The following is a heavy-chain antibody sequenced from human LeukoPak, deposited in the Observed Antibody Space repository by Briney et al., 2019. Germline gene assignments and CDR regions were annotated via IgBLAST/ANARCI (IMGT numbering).Heavy chain of an antibody. CDR3: ARKYASGMDV. Sequence: GGSLRLSCAASGFTFSSYEMNWVRQAPGKGLEWVSYISSSGSTIYYADSVKGRFTISRDNAKNSLYLQMNSLRAEDTAIYYCARKYASGMDVRGQGTTVTVSS. V-gene: IGHV3-48*03. J-gene: IGHJ6*02. D-gene: IGHD2-8*01. CDR1: GFTFSSYE. CDR2: ISSSGSTI.